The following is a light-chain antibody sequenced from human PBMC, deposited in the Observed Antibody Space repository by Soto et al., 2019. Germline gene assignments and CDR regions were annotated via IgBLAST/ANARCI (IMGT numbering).Light chain of an antibody. CDR3: QQYFSETGT. Sequence: DIVMTQSPDSLSVSLGERATINCKSSQSVLASSNNKNSLTWYQQKPGQPPKLLISWASTRESGVPERYSGSGSGTEFALTVSRLKAEDMAVYYCQQYFSETGTFGQETKV. J-gene: IGKJ1*01. V-gene: IGKV4-1*01. CDR1: QSVLASSNNKNS. CDR2: WAS.